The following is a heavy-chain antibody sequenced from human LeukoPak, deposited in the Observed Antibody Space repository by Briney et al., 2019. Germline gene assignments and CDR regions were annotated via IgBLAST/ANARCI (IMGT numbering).Heavy chain of an antibody. CDR1: GFTFSRYG. J-gene: IGHJ4*02. Sequence: GGSLRLSCAASGFTFSRYGMHWVRQAPGKGLEWVAVISYDGSNKYYADSVKGRFTISRDNSKNTLYLQMNSLRAEDTAVYYCAKVRGVAVAGYFDYWGQGTLVTVSS. D-gene: IGHD6-19*01. CDR3: AKVRGVAVAGYFDY. V-gene: IGHV3-30*18. CDR2: ISYDGSNK.